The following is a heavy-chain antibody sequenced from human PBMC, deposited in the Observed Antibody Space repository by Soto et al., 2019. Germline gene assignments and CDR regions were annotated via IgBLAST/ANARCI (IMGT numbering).Heavy chain of an antibody. V-gene: IGHV1-69*01. CDR2: ISPIFGTP. J-gene: IGHJ4*02. CDR3: ARFGVGSRLSLDY. CDR1: GGTFSSYT. Sequence: QVQLVQSGAEVKKPGSSVTVSCKASGGTFSSYTISWVRQAPGHGLEWMAGISPIFGTPIYAQKFQDRVTATAEESTITAYMEMSRLTSEETAVYYCARFGVGSRLSLDYWCQGILVTISS. D-gene: IGHD1-26*01.